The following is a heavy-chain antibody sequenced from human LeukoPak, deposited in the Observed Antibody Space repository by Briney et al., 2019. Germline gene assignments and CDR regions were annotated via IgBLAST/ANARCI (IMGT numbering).Heavy chain of an antibody. V-gene: IGHV5-51*01. Sequence: GESLQISCKGSGYSFTSYWIGWVRPMPGKGLEWMGIIYPGDSDTRYSPSFQGQVTISADKSISTAYLQWSSLKASDTAMYYCARRGDFWSGYRSYYFDYWGQGTLVTVSS. J-gene: IGHJ4*02. CDR2: IYPGDSDT. CDR3: ARRGDFWSGYRSYYFDY. D-gene: IGHD3-3*01. CDR1: GYSFTSYW.